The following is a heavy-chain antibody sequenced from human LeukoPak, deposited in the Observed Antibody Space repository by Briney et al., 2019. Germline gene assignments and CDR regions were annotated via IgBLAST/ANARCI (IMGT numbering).Heavy chain of an antibody. CDR1: GGSFSGYY. D-gene: IGHD3-22*01. CDR2: INHSGST. CDR3: ASNYYDSSGYFVRDY. Sequence: SETLSLTCAVYGGSFSGYYWSWIRQPPGKGLEWIGEINHSGSTNYNPSLKSRVTISVDTSKNQFSLKLSSVTAADTAVYYCASNYYDSSGYFVRDYWGQGTLVTVSS. J-gene: IGHJ4*02. V-gene: IGHV4-34*01.